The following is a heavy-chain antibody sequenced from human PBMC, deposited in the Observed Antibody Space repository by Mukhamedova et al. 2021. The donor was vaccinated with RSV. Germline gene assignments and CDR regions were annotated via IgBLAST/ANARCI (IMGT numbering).Heavy chain of an antibody. V-gene: IGHV3-48*01. Sequence: QSTWGGLEWVSYISSSSRTIYYADSVEGRFTISRDNAKSSLYLQMNSLRAEDTAVYYCARGGYQPHLFYWFDPWGQGTLVTVSS. J-gene: IGHJ5*02. D-gene: IGHD2-2*01. CDR3: ARGGYQPHLFYWFDP. CDR2: ISSSSRTI.